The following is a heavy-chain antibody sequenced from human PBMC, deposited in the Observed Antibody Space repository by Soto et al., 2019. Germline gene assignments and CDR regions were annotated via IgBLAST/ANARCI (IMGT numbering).Heavy chain of an antibody. CDR2: TYYRSKWST. J-gene: IGHJ5*02. D-gene: IGHD1-26*01. CDR1: GDSVSSKSAA. Sequence: SQTLSLTCGISGDSVSSKSAAWNWIRQSPSRGLEWLGRTYYRSKWSTDYAISVKSRITINPDTSNNHYSLQLKSVTPEDTAVYYCNGDRRESYHHSGQGTLVPVSS. V-gene: IGHV6-1*01. CDR3: NGDRRESYHH.